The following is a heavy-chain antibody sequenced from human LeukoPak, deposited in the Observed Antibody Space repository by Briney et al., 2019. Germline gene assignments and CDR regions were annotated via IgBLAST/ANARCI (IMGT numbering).Heavy chain of an antibody. D-gene: IGHD2-15*01. CDR3: SRRRCSGGVCYFDY. Sequence: PGGSLRLSCATSGFTFIDYAMSWVRQAPGKGLQWVGFIRSKAHGCTTGCAASVKGRFTISRDDSKGIAYLQMNSLKTEDTAVYYCSRRRCSGGVCYFDYWGQGTLVTVSS. V-gene: IGHV3-49*04. CDR2: IRSKAHGCTT. CDR1: GFTFIDYA. J-gene: IGHJ4*02.